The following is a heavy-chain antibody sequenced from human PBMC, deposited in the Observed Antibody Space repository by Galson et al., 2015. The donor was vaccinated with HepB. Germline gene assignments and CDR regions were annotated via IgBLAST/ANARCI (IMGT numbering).Heavy chain of an antibody. V-gene: IGHV1-69*13. CDR3: ARGEHCSSTSCYWHFDY. Sequence: SVKVSCKASGGTFSSYAISWVRQAPGQGLEWMGGIIPIFGTANYAQKFQGRVTITADESTSTAYMELSSLKSEDTAVYYCARGEHCSSTSCYWHFDYWGQGTLVTVSS. CDR2: IIPIFGTA. J-gene: IGHJ4*02. D-gene: IGHD2-2*01. CDR1: GGTFSSYA.